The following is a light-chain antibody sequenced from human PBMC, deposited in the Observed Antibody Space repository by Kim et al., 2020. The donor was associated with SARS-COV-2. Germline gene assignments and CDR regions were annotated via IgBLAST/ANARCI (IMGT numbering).Light chain of an antibody. CDR3: QQYDSDHS. CDR1: QDIGDR. Sequence: LSASIGDRVTITGRASQDIGDRLSWFQHRPGQAPTVLIYDAVALQTGVPSRFSGSGSGTDFTFTISRLQPEDFATYYCQQYDSDHSFGQGTKLEI. V-gene: IGKV1-33*01. J-gene: IGKJ2*03. CDR2: DAV.